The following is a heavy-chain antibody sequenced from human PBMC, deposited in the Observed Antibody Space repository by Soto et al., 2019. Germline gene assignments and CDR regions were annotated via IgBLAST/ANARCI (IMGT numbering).Heavy chain of an antibody. D-gene: IGHD2-15*01. CDR3: ARRKGLTTPAGYYYYMDV. V-gene: IGHV3-7*01. CDR1: GGSISSYY. Sequence: ETLSLTCTVSGGSISSYYWSWVRQAPGKGLEWVANIKQDGSEKYYVDSVKGRFTISRDNAKNSLYLQMNSLRAEDTAVYYCARRKGLTTPAGYYYYMDVWGKGTTVTVSS. CDR2: IKQDGSEK. J-gene: IGHJ6*03.